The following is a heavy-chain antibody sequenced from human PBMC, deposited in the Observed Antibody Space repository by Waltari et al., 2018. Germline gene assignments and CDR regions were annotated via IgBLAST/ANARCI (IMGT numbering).Heavy chain of an antibody. CDR2: INWNGGST. D-gene: IGHD2-8*02. CDR1: GFTFDDYG. V-gene: IGHV3-20*01. CDR3: ARFWREWEGVLILYWWCMLFYYYYGMDV. Sequence: EVQLVESGGGVVRPGGSLRLSCAASGFTFDDYGMSWVRKAPGKGLEWVSGINWNGGSTGYADSVKGRFTISRDNAKNSLYLQMNSLRAEDTALYHCARFWREWEGVLILYWWCMLFYYYYGMDVWGQGTTVTVSS. J-gene: IGHJ6*02.